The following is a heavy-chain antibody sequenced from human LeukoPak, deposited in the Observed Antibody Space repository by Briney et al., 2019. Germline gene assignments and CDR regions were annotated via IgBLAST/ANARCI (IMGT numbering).Heavy chain of an antibody. CDR3: AREMDYYYMDV. J-gene: IGHJ6*03. CDR2: ISSNGGST. D-gene: IGHD2-8*01. CDR1: GFTFSSYA. V-gene: IGHV3-64*01. Sequence: GGSLRLSCAASGFTFSSYAMHWVRQAPGKGLEYVSAISSNGGSTYYANSVKGRFTISRDNSKNTLYLQMGSLRAEDMAVYYCAREMDYYYMDVWGKGTTVTVSS.